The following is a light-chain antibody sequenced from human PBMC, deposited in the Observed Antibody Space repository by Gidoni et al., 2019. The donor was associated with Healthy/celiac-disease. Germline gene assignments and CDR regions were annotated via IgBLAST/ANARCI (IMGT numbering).Light chain of an antibody. Sequence: SSELTQDPAVSVALGQTVRITCQGDSLSSYYASWYQQKPGQAPVLVIYGKNNRPSGIPDRVSGSSSGNTASLTITGAQAEDEADYYCNSRDSSGNLVVFGGGTKLTVL. CDR2: GKN. V-gene: IGLV3-19*01. J-gene: IGLJ2*01. CDR3: NSRDSSGNLVV. CDR1: SLSSYY.